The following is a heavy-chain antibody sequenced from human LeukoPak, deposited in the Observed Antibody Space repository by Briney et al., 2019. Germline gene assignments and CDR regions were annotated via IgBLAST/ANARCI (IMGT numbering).Heavy chain of an antibody. V-gene: IGHV3-23*01. CDR2: ISGSGGST. Sequence: GGSLRLSCAASGFTFSSYGMSWVRQAPGKGLEWVSAISGSGGSTYYADSVKGRFTISRDNSKNTLYLQMNSLRAEDTAVYYCAKEGTSNPFYYYGSGTFSGIGLDYWGQGTLVTVSS. CDR1: GFTFSSYG. J-gene: IGHJ4*02. CDR3: AKEGTSNPFYYYGSGTFSGIGLDY. D-gene: IGHD3-10*01.